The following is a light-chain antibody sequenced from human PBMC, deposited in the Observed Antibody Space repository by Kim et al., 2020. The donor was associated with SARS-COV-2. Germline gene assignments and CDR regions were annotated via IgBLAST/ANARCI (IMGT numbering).Light chain of an antibody. J-gene: IGKJ4*01. Sequence: SVGDRVTIACRARQSISTCLKWYQQKPGKAPKLLIYAASTLQSGVPSRFSGSGSGTEFTLTITSLQPEDFATYYCQQSHSTPLLTFGGGTKVDIK. CDR3: QQSHSTPLLT. CDR1: QSISTC. V-gene: IGKV1-39*01. CDR2: AAS.